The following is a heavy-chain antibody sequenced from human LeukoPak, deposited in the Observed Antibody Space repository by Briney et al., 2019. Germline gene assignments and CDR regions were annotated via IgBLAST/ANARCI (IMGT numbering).Heavy chain of an antibody. CDR3: ARSSTKWELGGLGY. V-gene: IGHV1-18*01. CDR2: ISAYNGNT. CDR1: GYTFTSYG. Sequence: ASVKVSCTASGYTFTSYGISWVRQAPGQGLEWMGWISAYNGNTNYAQKLQGRVTMTTDTSTSTAYMELRSLRSDDTAVYYCARSSTKWELGGLGYWGQGTLVTVSS. J-gene: IGHJ4*02. D-gene: IGHD1-26*01.